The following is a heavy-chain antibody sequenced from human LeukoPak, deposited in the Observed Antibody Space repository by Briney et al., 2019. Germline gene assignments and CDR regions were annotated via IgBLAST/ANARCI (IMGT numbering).Heavy chain of an antibody. Sequence: ASVKVSCKVSGYTLTELSMHWVRQAPGKGLEWMGGFDPEDGETIYAQKFQGRVTMTEDTSTDTAYMELSSLRSEDTAVYYCATADLSLSIAAPPFGYWGQGTLVTVSS. J-gene: IGHJ4*02. CDR2: FDPEDGET. D-gene: IGHD6-6*01. CDR3: ATADLSLSIAAPPFGY. CDR1: GYTLTELS. V-gene: IGHV1-24*01.